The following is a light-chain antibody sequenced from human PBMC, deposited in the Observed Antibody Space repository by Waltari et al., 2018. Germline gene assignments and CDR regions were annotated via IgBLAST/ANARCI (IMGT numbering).Light chain of an antibody. J-gene: IGLJ3*02. CDR2: DDN. CDR1: SSDVGHYNL. V-gene: IGLV2-23*01. Sequence: QSALTQPASVSGSPGQSITISCTGTSSDVGHYNLLSWYQQYPGKAPKVMIYDDNRRPSGVSDRFSGSKSGNTASLTISGVQAEDEADYYCCSYAGSYTWVFGGGTKLTVL. CDR3: CSYAGSYTWV.